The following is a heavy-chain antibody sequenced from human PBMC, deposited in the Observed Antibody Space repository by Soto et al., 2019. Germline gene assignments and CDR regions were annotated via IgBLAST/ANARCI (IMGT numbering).Heavy chain of an antibody. CDR1: GFTFSSYA. J-gene: IGHJ4*02. CDR2: ISYDGSNK. CDR3: ARDDSGIAVAGTGANDY. V-gene: IGHV3-30-3*01. Sequence: GSLRLSCAASGFTFSSYAMHWVRQAPGKGLEWVAVISYDGSNKYYADSVKGRFTISRDNSKNTLYLQMNSLRAEDTAVYYCARDDSGIAVAGTGANDYWGQGTLVTVSS. D-gene: IGHD6-19*01.